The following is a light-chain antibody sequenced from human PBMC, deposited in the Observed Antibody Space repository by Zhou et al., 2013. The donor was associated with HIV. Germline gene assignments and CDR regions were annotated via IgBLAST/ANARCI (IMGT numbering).Light chain of an antibody. J-gene: IGKJ4*01. CDR1: ESISSY. Sequence: DIFLTQSPATLSLSPGERATLSCRASESISSYLAWYQQKSGQAPRLLIYDASDRATGIPARFNGTGSGTDFTLTISNLEPEDCAVYYCQHRSNWLTFGGGTKVEIK. CDR3: QHRSNWLT. CDR2: DAS. V-gene: IGKV3-11*01.